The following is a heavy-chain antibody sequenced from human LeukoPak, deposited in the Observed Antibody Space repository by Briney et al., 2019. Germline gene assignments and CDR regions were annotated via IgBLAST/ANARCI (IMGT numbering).Heavy chain of an antibody. CDR3: ARSNGYSSGWYRGRFDY. CDR1: GGSISSSSYY. J-gene: IGHJ4*02. V-gene: IGHV4-39*01. D-gene: IGHD6-19*01. CDR2: IYYSGST. Sequence: SETLSLTCTVSGGSISSSSYYWGWIRQPPGTGLEWIGSIYYSGSTYYNPSLKSRVTISVDTSKNQFSLKLSSVTAADTAVYYCARSNGYSSGWYRGRFDYWGQGTLVTVSS.